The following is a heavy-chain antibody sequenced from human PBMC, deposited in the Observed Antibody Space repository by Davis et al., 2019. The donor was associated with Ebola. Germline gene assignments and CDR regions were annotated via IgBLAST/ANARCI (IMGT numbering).Heavy chain of an antibody. CDR2: IKSKPDGRAT. V-gene: IGHV3-15*07. J-gene: IGHJ4*02. CDR1: GFTFTNAW. D-gene: IGHD5-12*01. Sequence: GESLKISCAGSGFTFTNAWMNWVRQVPGKGLEWVGRIKSKPDGRATDYAAPAKGRFTISRDDSKNTLYLQMNSLRAEDTAVYHCARNVGGYGVFDSWGQGTLVTVSS. CDR3: ARNVGGYGVFDS.